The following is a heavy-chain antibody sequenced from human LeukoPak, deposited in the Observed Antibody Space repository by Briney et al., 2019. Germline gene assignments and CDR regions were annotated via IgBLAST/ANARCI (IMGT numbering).Heavy chain of an antibody. CDR1: GFTFSDYY. D-gene: IGHD6-13*01. V-gene: IGHV3-11*04. J-gene: IGHJ6*02. CDR3: VIAAATMGPYYYYGMDV. CDR2: ISSSGSTI. Sequence: GGSXRLXCAASGFTFSDYYMSWIRQAPGKGLEWVSYISSSGSTIYYADSVKGRFTISRDNAKNSLYLQMNSLRAEDTAVYYCVIAAATMGPYYYYGMDVWGQGTTVTVSS.